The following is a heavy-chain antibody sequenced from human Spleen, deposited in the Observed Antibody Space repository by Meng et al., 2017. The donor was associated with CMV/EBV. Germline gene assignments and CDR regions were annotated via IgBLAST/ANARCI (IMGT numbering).Heavy chain of an antibody. CDR3: ARGWESDSWYFGPLDR. CDR1: GGSVSSGSYY. D-gene: IGHD6-13*01. CDR2: IYYTGST. Sequence: SETLSLTCTVSGGSVSSGSYYWNWIRQPPGKGLEWIAYIYYTGSTNYNPSLKSRVTISVDTSKNQFSLTLSSVTAADTAVYYCARGWESDSWYFGPLDRWGQGTLVTVSS. V-gene: IGHV4-61*01. J-gene: IGHJ5*02.